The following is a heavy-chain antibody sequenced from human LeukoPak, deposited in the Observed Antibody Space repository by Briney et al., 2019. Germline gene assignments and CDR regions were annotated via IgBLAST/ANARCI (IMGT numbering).Heavy chain of an antibody. CDR2: INPSGGST. Sequence: GASVKVSCKASGYTFTSYYMHWVRQAPGQGLEWMGIINPSGGSTSYAQKFQGRVTMTRDTSTSTVYMELSSLRSEDTAVYYCARDIDLGAVAYWFDPWGQGTLVTVSS. V-gene: IGHV1-46*01. J-gene: IGHJ5*02. D-gene: IGHD6-19*01. CDR1: GYTFTSYY. CDR3: ARDIDLGAVAYWFDP.